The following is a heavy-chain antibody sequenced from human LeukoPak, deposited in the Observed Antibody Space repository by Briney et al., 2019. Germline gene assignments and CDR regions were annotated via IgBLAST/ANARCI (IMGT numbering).Heavy chain of an antibody. CDR2: IIPIFGTG. CDR1: GGTFINYG. D-gene: IGHD2-15*01. CDR3: ASRYCSGGNCFSRDYYYYYMDV. V-gene: IGHV1-69*01. J-gene: IGHJ6*03. Sequence: SSVKVSCKASGGTFINYGFTWVRQAPGQGLEWMGGIIPIFGTGKYAQKFQGRVTITADESTSTAYMELSSLRSQDTAVYYCASRYCSGGNCFSRDYYYYYMDVWGKGTTVTVSS.